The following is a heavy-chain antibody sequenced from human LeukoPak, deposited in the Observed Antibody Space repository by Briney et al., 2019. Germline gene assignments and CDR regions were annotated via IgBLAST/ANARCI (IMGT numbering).Heavy chain of an antibody. CDR2: IYHSGST. J-gene: IGHJ5*02. D-gene: IGHD1-7*01. CDR1: GGSISSGGYS. CDR3: ARDRGNWNYGGWFDP. V-gene: IGHV4-30-2*01. Sequence: SQTLSLTCAVSGGSISSGGYSWSWIRQPPGKGLEWIGYIYHSGSTYYNPSLKSRVTISVDRSKNQFSLKLSSVTAADTAVYYCARDRGNWNYGGWFDPWGQGTLVTVSS.